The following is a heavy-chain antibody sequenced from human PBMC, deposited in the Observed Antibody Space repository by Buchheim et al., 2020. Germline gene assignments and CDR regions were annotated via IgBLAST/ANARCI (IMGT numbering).Heavy chain of an antibody. CDR3: ARDSMATTRSYWYFDL. D-gene: IGHD5-24*01. CDR1: GGSISSGGYY. CDR2: IYSSGST. V-gene: IGHV4-31*03. Sequence: QVQLQESGPGLVKPSQTLSLTCTVSGGSISSGGYYWSWIRQHPGKGLEWIGYIYSSGSTYYNPSLKSRVTISVDTSKNQLSQKLSSVTAADTAVYYCARDSMATTRSYWYFDLWGRGTL. J-gene: IGHJ2*01.